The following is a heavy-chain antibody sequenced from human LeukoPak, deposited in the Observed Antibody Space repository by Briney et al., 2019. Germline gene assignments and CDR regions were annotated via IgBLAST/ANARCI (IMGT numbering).Heavy chain of an antibody. Sequence: KPSETLSLTCTVSGDSISDHYWSWIRQPPGKGLEWIGEINHSGGTNYNPSLKSRVTISVDTSKDQFSLKLSSVTAADTAVYYCARRSFISAAGYDYWGQGALVTVAS. CDR1: GDSISDHY. CDR3: ARRSFISAAGYDY. J-gene: IGHJ4*02. CDR2: INHSGGT. V-gene: IGHV4-34*01. D-gene: IGHD6-13*01.